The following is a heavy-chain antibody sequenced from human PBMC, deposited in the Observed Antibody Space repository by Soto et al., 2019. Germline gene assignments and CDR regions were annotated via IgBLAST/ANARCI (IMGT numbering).Heavy chain of an antibody. CDR1: GFTFSNAW. D-gene: IGHD3-22*01. J-gene: IGHJ4*02. Sequence: GGSLRLSCAASGFTFSNAWMNWVRQAPGKGLEWVGRIKSKTDGGTTDYAAPVKGRFTISRDDSKNTLYLQMNSLKTEDTAVYYCTTDLFGPPYYYDSSGYPDYWGQGTLVTVSS. CDR3: TTDLFGPPYYYDSSGYPDY. CDR2: IKSKTDGGTT. V-gene: IGHV3-15*07.